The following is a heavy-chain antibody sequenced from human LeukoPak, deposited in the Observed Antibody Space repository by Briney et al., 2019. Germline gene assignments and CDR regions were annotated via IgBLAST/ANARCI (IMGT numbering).Heavy chain of an antibody. CDR3: AKEGPVPAARSYYYYGMDV. J-gene: IGHJ6*02. V-gene: IGHV3-30*18. CDR2: ISYDGSNK. Sequence: GGPLRLSCAASGFTFSSYGMHWVRQAPGKGLEWVAVISYDGSNKYYADSVKGRFTISRDNSKNTLYLQMNSLRAEDTAVYYCAKEGPVPAARSYYYYGMDVWGQGTTVTVSS. CDR1: GFTFSSYG. D-gene: IGHD2-2*01.